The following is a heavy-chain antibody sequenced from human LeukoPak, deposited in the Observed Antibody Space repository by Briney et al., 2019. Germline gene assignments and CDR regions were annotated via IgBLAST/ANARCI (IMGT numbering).Heavy chain of an antibody. V-gene: IGHV3-53*01. Sequence: GGSLRLSCAASGFTVSSNYMSWVRQAPGKGLEWVSVIYSGGSTYYADSVKGRFTISRDNSKNTLYLQMNSLRAEDTAVYYCTKDLTNYHYYYIDVWGKGTTVIVSS. CDR2: IYSGGST. CDR1: GFTVSSNY. CDR3: TKDLTNYHYYYIDV. J-gene: IGHJ6*03. D-gene: IGHD2-8*01.